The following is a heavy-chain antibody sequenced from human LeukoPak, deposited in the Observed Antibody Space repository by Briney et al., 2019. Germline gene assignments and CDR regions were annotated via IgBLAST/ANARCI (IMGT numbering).Heavy chain of an antibody. Sequence: PGGSLRLSCAASGFTFSSSWMHWVRQAPGKGLVWVSRITRDGSRTTYADSVKGRFTTSRDNAKNTLYLQMDSLRDDDTAVYYCARDPGYESWSPFWGGMDVWGNGTTVIVSS. V-gene: IGHV3-74*01. J-gene: IGHJ6*04. CDR1: GFTFSSSW. CDR2: ITRDGSRT. D-gene: IGHD3-16*01. CDR3: ARDPGYESWSPFWGGMDV.